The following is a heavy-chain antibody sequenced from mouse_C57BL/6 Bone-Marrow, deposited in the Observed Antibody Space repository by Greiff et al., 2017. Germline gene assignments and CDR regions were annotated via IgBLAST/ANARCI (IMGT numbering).Heavy chain of an antibody. CDR1: GFTFSDYG. CDR2: ISSGSSTI. Sequence: EVQLKESGGGLVKPGGSLKLSCAASGFTFSDYGMHWVRQAPEKGLEWVAYISSGSSTIYYADTVKGRFTISRDNAKNTLFLQMTSLRSEDTAMYYCARTRLRGPFDYWGQGTTLTVSS. CDR3: ARTRLRGPFDY. J-gene: IGHJ2*01. D-gene: IGHD2-2*01. V-gene: IGHV5-17*01.